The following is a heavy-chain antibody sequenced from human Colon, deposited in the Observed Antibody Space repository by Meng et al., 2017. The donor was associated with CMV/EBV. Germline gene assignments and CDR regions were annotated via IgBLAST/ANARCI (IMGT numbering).Heavy chain of an antibody. CDR1: GGSTRSGAFY. CDR3: ARDRQGSGSYTDY. CDR2: IYYSGST. D-gene: IGHD1-26*01. Sequence: SGGSTRSGAFYWSWSRQPPGKGLEWIGFIYYSGSTYYNPSLRSRVTMSVDTSKNQFSLNLTSVTAADTAVYYCARDRQGSGSYTDYWGQGTLVTVSS. J-gene: IGHJ4*02. V-gene: IGHV4-30-4*01.